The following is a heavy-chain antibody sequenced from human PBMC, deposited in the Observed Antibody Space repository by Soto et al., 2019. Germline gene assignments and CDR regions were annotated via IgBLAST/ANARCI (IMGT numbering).Heavy chain of an antibody. D-gene: IGHD2-2*01. CDR3: AKYCSSTSCLVVYGMDV. Sequence: EVQLLESGGGLVQPGGSLRLSCAASGFTFSSYAMSWVRQAPVKGLEWVSAISGSGGTTYYTDSVKGRFTISRDNSKNTLYLQMNSLRVEDTAVYYCAKYCSSTSCLVVYGMDVWGQGTTVTVSS. CDR1: GFTFSSYA. J-gene: IGHJ6*02. CDR2: ISGSGGTT. V-gene: IGHV3-23*01.